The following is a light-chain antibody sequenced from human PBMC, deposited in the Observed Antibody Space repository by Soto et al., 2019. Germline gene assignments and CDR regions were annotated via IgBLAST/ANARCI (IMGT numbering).Light chain of an antibody. CDR1: NSDIGGYNY. Sequence: QSALTQPRSVSGSPGQSVTISCTGTNSDIGGYNYVSWYQQHPGSAPKVIIYDVTRRPSRVPDRFSGSKSGNTASLTISGLQAEDEADYYCCSYAGTYSFWVFGGGTKLTVL. CDR3: CSYAGTYSFWV. J-gene: IGLJ3*02. V-gene: IGLV2-11*01. CDR2: DVT.